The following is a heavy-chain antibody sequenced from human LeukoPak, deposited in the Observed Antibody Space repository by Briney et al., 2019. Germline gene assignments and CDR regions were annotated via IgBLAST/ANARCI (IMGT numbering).Heavy chain of an antibody. J-gene: IGHJ3*02. D-gene: IGHD4-17*01. Sequence: GGSLRLSCAASGFTFSSYSMNWVRQAPGKGLEWVSSISSSSSSMYYADSVKGRFTISRDNAKNSLYLQMNSLRAEDTAVYYCASHDYGDLNDAFDIWGQGTMVTVSS. CDR3: ASHDYGDLNDAFDI. CDR1: GFTFSSYS. V-gene: IGHV3-21*01. CDR2: ISSSSSSM.